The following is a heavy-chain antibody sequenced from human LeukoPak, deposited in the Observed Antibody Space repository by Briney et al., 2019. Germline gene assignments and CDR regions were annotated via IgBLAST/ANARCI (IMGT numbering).Heavy chain of an antibody. Sequence: SVKVSCKASGGTFSSYAISWVRQAPGQGLEWMGGIVPIFGAANYAQKFQGRVTMTTDTSTSTAYMELRSLRSDDTAVYYCARGTWYYYDSSGYYYDPFDYWGQGTLVTVSS. J-gene: IGHJ4*02. CDR3: ARGTWYYYDSSGYYYDPFDY. CDR1: GGTFSSYA. V-gene: IGHV1-69*05. D-gene: IGHD3-22*01. CDR2: IVPIFGAA.